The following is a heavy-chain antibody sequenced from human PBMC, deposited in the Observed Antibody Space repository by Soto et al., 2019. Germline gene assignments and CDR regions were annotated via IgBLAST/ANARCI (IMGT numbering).Heavy chain of an antibody. CDR1: GFTFSSYS. V-gene: IGHV3-48*01. CDR2: ISSSSSTI. D-gene: IGHD3-16*01. CDR3: ARDNLLYYDYIWGSPQDAFYI. Sequence: GGSLRLSCAASGFTFSSYSMNWVRQAPGKGLEWVSYISSSSSTIYYADSVKGRFTISRDNAKNSLYLQMNSLRAEDTAVYYCARDNLLYYDYIWGSPQDAFYIWGQGTMLTVSS. J-gene: IGHJ3*02.